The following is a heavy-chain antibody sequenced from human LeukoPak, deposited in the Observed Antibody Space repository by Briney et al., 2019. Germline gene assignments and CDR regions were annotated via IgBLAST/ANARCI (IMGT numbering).Heavy chain of an antibody. CDR3: ARALQSLGVSNWFDP. CDR1: GFIFSDYW. Sequence: GGSLRLSCEASGFIFSDYWMTWVRQAPGKGLEWVANIKYDGSEKYCVDSLKGRFTIARDNAKNSLYLEMNSLRAEDTAIYYCARALQSLGVSNWFDPWGQGTLVTV. V-gene: IGHV3-7*01. D-gene: IGHD4-11*01. J-gene: IGHJ5*02. CDR2: IKYDGSEK.